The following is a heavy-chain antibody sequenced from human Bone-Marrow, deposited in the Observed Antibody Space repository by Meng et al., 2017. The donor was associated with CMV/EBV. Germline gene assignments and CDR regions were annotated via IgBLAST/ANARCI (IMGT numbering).Heavy chain of an antibody. CDR1: GGIFSSYA. J-gene: IGHJ6*02. V-gene: IGHV1-69*10. CDR3: ARDMGYYYDSSGSDLDYYYGMDV. D-gene: IGHD3-22*01. CDR2: IIPILGIA. Sequence: SVKVSCKASGGIFSSYAISWVRQAPGQGLEWMGGIIPILGIANYAQKFQGRVTITADKSTSTAYMELSSLRSEDTAVYYCARDMGYYYDSSGSDLDYYYGMDVWGQGTTVTVSS.